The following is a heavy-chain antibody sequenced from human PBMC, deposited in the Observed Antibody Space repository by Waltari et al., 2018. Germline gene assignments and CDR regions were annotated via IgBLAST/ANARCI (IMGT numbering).Heavy chain of an antibody. V-gene: IGHV4-59*01. Sequence: QVQLQESGPSLLKPSETRSPICTVSGGSISCFYWSWVRQPPGKGLDWIGYIYYTGSTNFNPSLKSRVTMSVDTSKNQFSLKLSSVTAADTAFYYCARGGGGDWEWFDPWGQGTLVTVSS. D-gene: IGHD2-21*02. CDR2: IYYTGST. CDR1: GGSISCFY. CDR3: ARGGGGDWEWFDP. J-gene: IGHJ5*02.